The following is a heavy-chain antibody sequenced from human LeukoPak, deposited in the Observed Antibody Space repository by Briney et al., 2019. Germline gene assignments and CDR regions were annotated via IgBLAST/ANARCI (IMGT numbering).Heavy chain of an antibody. J-gene: IGHJ5*02. Sequence: PSETPSLTCTVSGGSISSYYWSWIRQPAGKGLEWIGRIYTSGSTNYNPSLKSRVTMSVDTSKNQFSLKLSSVTAADTAVYYCARDRDSSSSNNWFDPWGQGTLVTVSS. V-gene: IGHV4-4*07. CDR2: IYTSGST. CDR1: GGSISSYY. D-gene: IGHD6-6*01. CDR3: ARDRDSSSSNNWFDP.